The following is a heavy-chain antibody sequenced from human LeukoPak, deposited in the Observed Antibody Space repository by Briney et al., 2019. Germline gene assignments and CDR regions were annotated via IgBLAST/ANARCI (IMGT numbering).Heavy chain of an antibody. CDR1: GFTFSSYA. CDR2: ISGSGGST. CDR3: AKDETGGSYS. D-gene: IGHD1-26*01. Sequence: GGSLRLSCAASGFTFSSYAMSWVRQAPGEGLEWVSAISGSGGSTYYADSVKGRFTISRDNSKNTLCLQMNSLRAEDTAVYYCAKDETGGSYSWGQGTLVTVSS. J-gene: IGHJ4*02. V-gene: IGHV3-23*01.